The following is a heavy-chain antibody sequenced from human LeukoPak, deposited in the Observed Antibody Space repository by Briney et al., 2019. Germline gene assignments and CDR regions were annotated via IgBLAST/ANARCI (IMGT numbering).Heavy chain of an antibody. J-gene: IGHJ5*02. D-gene: IGHD1-26*01. V-gene: IGHV3-21*01. CDR3: ARLFIVGATTGVGWFDP. Sequence: GGSLRLSCAASGFTFSSYSMNWVRQAPGKGLEWVSSISSSSSYIYYADSVKGRFTISRDNAKNSLYLQMNSLRAEDTAVYYCARLFIVGATTGVGWFDPWGQGTLVTVSS. CDR2: ISSSSSYI. CDR1: GFTFSSYS.